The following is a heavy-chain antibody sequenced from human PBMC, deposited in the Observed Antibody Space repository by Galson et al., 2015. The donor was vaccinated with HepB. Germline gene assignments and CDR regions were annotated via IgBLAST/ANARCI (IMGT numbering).Heavy chain of an antibody. J-gene: IGHJ4*02. Sequence: SLRLSCAGSGFTFGDYGVSWFRQAPGKGLEWIGFIRSKTYGETTEHAASLRGRFTISRDDSKNMGYLQMNSLKTEDTGVYYCTDCWGYSGWVWIPSVARWGQGTLVTVSS. CDR3: TDCWGYSGWVWIPSVAR. V-gene: IGHV3-49*03. CDR2: IRSKTYGETT. CDR1: GFTFGDYG. D-gene: IGHD6-19*01.